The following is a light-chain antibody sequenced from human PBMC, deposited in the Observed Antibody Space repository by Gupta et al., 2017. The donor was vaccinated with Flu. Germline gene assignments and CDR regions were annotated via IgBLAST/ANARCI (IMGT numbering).Light chain of an antibody. CDR3: AAWDNSLSGWV. CDR2: RDN. CDR1: SHNVGNQG. Sequence: QAGLTQPPSVSKGLRQTATLTCTGNSHNVGNQGAAWLQQHQGHPPKLLSYRDNHRPSGIPERFSASRSGNTASLTITGLQSEDEADYYCAAWDNSLSGWVFGGGTKLTVL. J-gene: IGLJ3*02. V-gene: IGLV10-54*04.